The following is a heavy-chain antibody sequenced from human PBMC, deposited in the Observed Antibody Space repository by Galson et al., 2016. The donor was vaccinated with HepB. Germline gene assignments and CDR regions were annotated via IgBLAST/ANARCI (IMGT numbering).Heavy chain of an antibody. V-gene: IGHV3-9*01. Sequence: SLRLSCAGSGFTFDDYAMHWVRQTPGGGLEWVSTISWSTSWHDGVAYADSVKGRFTISRDNSKNTLYLQMNSLRAEDTAVYYCARDSRWRGDAFDIWGQGTMVTVSS. CDR3: ARDSRWRGDAFDI. CDR1: GFTFDDYA. CDR2: ISWSTSWHDGV. J-gene: IGHJ3*02. D-gene: IGHD2-15*01.